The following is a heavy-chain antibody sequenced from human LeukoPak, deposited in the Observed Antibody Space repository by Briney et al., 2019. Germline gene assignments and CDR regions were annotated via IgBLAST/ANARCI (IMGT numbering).Heavy chain of an antibody. D-gene: IGHD3-3*01. J-gene: IGHJ4*02. CDR1: GFIFSSYA. CDR2: ISGSGGST. CDR3: AKAGYDFWSGYEY. Sequence: GASLRLSCAASGFIFSSYAMSWVRQAPGKGLEWVSPISGSGGSTYYADSVKGRFTISRDNSKNTLYLQMNSLSAEDTAVYYCAKAGYDFWSGYEYWGQGTLVTVSS. V-gene: IGHV3-23*01.